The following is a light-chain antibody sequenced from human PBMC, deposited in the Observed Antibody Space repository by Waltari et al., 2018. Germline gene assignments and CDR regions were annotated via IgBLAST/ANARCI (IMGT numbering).Light chain of an antibody. CDR1: QSIADL. CDR2: KAS. CDR3: QQYHSYPVS. V-gene: IGKV1-5*03. Sequence: DIQMTQSPSTLSASVGDRVTITCRASQSIADLLAWYQQRPGKAPKVLIYKASNLQTEVPSRFSDSGSGTEFTLTITSLQPDDFAAYYCQQYHSYPVSFGQGTKLEIK. J-gene: IGKJ2*03.